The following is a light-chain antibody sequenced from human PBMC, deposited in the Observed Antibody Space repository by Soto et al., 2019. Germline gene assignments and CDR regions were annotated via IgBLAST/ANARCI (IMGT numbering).Light chain of an antibody. CDR1: QSVGSR. J-gene: IGKJ2*01. CDR3: QQYGSSPPMYT. CDR2: GAS. Sequence: EIVMTQSPATLSVSPGERVTLSCRASQSVGSRVAWYQQKTGQAPRLLIYGASTRATGIPARFSGSGSGTEFTLTISRLEPEDFAVYYCQQYGSSPPMYTFGQGTK. V-gene: IGKV3-15*01.